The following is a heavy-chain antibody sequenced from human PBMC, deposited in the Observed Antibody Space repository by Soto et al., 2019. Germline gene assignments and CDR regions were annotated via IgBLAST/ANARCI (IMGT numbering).Heavy chain of an antibody. CDR1: GYTFTSYA. V-gene: IGHV1-3*01. Sequence: QVQLVQSGAEVKKPGASVKVSCKASGYTFTSYAMHWVRQAPGQRLEWMGWINAGNGNTKYSQKFQGRVTITRDTPAKTAYMELSSLRSEDTAVYYCARDPKPDYGDYGGDAFDIWGQGTMVTVSS. CDR3: ARDPKPDYGDYGGDAFDI. J-gene: IGHJ3*02. D-gene: IGHD4-17*01. CDR2: INAGNGNT.